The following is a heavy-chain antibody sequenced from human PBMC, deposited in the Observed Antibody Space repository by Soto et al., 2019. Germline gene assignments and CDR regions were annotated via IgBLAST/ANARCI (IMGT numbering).Heavy chain of an antibody. CDR3: VRGGGVGVAGSAAFDM. D-gene: IGHD3-3*01. CDR2: INPATGAA. CDR1: GYPVTAYY. Sequence: QLHLVQSGAVVKKPGASVTVSCSASGYPVTAYYMHWVRQAPGRGLERKGGINPATGAAKYTQTYQGRVPTKEQASTGTVFMGLCGCPPQDTALLDCVRGGGVGVAGSAAFDMWGQGTLVTVSS. V-gene: IGHV1-2*02. J-gene: IGHJ3*02.